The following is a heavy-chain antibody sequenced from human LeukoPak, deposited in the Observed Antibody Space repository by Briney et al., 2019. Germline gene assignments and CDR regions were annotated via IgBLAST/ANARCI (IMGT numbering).Heavy chain of an antibody. Sequence: PSETLSLTCTVSGGSISSSSYYWGWIRQPPGKGLEWIGSIYYSGSTYYNPSLKSRVTISVDTSKNQFSLKLSSVTAADTAVYYCARDIRWVAGGRDYWGQGTLVTVSS. J-gene: IGHJ4*02. CDR1: GGSISSSSYY. D-gene: IGHD3-16*01. CDR2: IYYSGST. CDR3: ARDIRWVAGGRDY. V-gene: IGHV4-39*07.